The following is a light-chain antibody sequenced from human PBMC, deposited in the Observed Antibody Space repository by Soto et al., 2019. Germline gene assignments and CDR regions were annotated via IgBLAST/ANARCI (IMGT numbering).Light chain of an antibody. J-gene: IGLJ2*01. CDR2: EGS. Sequence: QSALTQPASVSGSPGQSITIYCTGTSSDVGSYDFVSWYQHHPGKAPKVIIYEGSKRPSGVSDRFSGSKSGNTASLTISGLQAEDEGDYYCCSYAGSSTFMVFGAGTKLTVL. V-gene: IGLV2-23*03. CDR1: SSDVGSYDF. CDR3: CSYAGSSTFMV.